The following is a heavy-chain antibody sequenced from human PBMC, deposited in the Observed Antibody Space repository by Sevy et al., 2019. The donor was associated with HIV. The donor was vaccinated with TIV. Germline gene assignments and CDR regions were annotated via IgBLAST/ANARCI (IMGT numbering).Heavy chain of an antibody. V-gene: IGHV3-13*04. Sequence: GGSLRLSCAGYGFSFSGSDMHWVRQSTGKGLEWISSIGTLDDTFYAESVKGRFTISRDNAKSSLYLQMNSLRVGDTGRYYCVRGLPSHCDRTACPLDHWGQGTLVTVSS. CDR2: IGTLDDT. CDR3: VRGLPSHCDRTACPLDH. J-gene: IGHJ4*02. D-gene: IGHD2-21*01. CDR1: GFSFSGSD.